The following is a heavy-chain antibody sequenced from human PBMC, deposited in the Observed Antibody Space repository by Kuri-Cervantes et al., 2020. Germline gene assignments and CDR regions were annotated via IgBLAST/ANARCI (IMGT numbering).Heavy chain of an antibody. CDR3: ARDKGTYYYDSSGYALDY. Sequence: GESLKISCAASGFTFSDYYMSWIRQAPGKGLEWVSYISSSSSTIYYADSVKGRFTISRDNAKNSLYLQMNSLRAEDTAVYYCARDKGTYYYDSSGYALDYWGQGTLVTVSS. CDR2: ISSSSSTI. V-gene: IGHV3-11*04. CDR1: GFTFSDYY. J-gene: IGHJ4*02. D-gene: IGHD3-22*01.